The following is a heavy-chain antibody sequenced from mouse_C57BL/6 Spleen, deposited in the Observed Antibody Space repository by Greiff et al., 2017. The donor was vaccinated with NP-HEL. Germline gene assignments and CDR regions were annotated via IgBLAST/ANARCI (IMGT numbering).Heavy chain of an antibody. D-gene: IGHD1-1*01. CDR1: GYTFTSYW. V-gene: IGHV1-55*01. J-gene: IGHJ4*01. CDR3: ARYTTVVAYYAMDY. CDR2: FYPGSGST. Sequence: QVQLQQSGAELVKPGASVKMSCKASGYTFTSYWITWVKQRPGQGLEWIGDFYPGSGSTNYNEKFKSKATLTVDTSSSTAYMQLSSLTSEDSAVYYCARYTTVVAYYAMDYWGQGTSVTVSS.